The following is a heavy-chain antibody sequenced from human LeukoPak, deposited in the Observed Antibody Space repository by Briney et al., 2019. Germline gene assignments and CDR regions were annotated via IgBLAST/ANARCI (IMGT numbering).Heavy chain of an antibody. CDR3: ARDTGYSYGRGWFDP. CDR1: GFTVNSNC. J-gene: IGHJ5*02. Sequence: GGSLRLSCAASGFTVNSNCMSWVRQAPGKGLEWVSVIYSGGSTYYADSVKGRFTISRDNSKNTLYLQMNSLRAEDTAVYYCARDTGYSYGRGWFDPWGQGTLVTVSS. D-gene: IGHD5-18*01. CDR2: IYSGGST. V-gene: IGHV3-53*01.